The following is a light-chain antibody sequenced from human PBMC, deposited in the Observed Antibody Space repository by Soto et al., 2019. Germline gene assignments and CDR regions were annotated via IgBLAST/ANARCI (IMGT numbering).Light chain of an antibody. J-gene: IGKJ1*01. CDR2: DVS. Sequence: DIQMTQSPSTLSASVGDRVTITCRASQSISNWLAWYQQKPGKAPKLLIYDVSRLESGVPSRFSGSGSGTEVTLTISSLQPDDCATYYCQQYNSYPWTVGQGTKVEIK. CDR1: QSISNW. CDR3: QQYNSYPWT. V-gene: IGKV1-5*01.